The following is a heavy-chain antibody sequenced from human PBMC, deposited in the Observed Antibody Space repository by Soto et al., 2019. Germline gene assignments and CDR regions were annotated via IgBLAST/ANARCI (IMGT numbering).Heavy chain of an antibody. V-gene: IGHV3-23*01. Sequence: GESLRISCAASGFTFTNYAMSWVRQAPGKGLEWVSSISARGGHTYYSDSVRGRFTISRDNSKNTLYLQMNSQRGEDTAVYYCAKEGADCGDNCLWYFDFWGRGTLVTVSS. CDR2: ISARGGHT. CDR3: AKEGADCGDNCLWYFDF. J-gene: IGHJ2*01. D-gene: IGHD2-21*02. CDR1: GFTFTNYA.